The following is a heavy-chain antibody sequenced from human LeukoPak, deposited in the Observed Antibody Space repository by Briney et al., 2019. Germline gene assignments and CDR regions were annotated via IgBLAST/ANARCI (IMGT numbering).Heavy chain of an antibody. CDR3: ARLSTIAVAAFDY. Sequence: SETLSLTCTVSGGSVISSSHYWGWIRQPPGKGLEWIVNIHYTGSTYHNPSLKSRVTVSVDTSKNQFSLKLKSVTAADTAVFYCARLSTIAVAAFDYWGQGTLVTVSS. CDR1: GGSVISSSHY. J-gene: IGHJ4*02. V-gene: IGHV4-39*01. CDR2: IHYTGST. D-gene: IGHD6-19*01.